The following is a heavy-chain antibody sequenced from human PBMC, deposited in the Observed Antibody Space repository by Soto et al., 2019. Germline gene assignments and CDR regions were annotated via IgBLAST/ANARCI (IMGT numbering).Heavy chain of an antibody. J-gene: IGHJ6*02. D-gene: IGHD2-15*01. CDR1: GLTFSSYL. Sequence: GGSLRLSCAASGLTFSSYLMHWVRQAPGKGLVWVSRINSDGSSTSYADSVKGRFTISRDNAKNTLYLQMNSLRAEDTAVYYCARTVCSGGSCYPDYYYYYGMDVWGQGTTVTGS. CDR3: ARTVCSGGSCYPDYYYYYGMDV. V-gene: IGHV3-74*01. CDR2: INSDGSST.